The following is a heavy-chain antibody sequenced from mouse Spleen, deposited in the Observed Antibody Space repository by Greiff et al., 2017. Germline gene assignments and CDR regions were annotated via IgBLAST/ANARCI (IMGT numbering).Heavy chain of an antibody. CDR3: TRWIRRLRYYFDY. V-gene: IGHV1-15*01. Sequence: VQLQQSGAELVRPGASVTLSCKASGYTFTDYEMHWVKQTPVHGLEWIGAIDPETGGTAYNQKFKGKAILTADKSSSTAYMELRSLTSEDSAVYYGTRWIRRLRYYFDYWGQGTTLTGSS. D-gene: IGHD1-2*01. J-gene: IGHJ2*01. CDR1: GYTFTDYE. CDR2: IDPETGGT.